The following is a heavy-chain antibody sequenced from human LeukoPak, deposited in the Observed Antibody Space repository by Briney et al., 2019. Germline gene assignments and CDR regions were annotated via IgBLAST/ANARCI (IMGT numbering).Heavy chain of an antibody. CDR1: GGSITSGGYF. V-gene: IGHV4-31*03. Sequence: SETLSLTCTVSGGSITSGGYFWSWIRQHPGKGLECIGHISYSGSTYYTPSLKSRVTISADTSKNQYSLKLSSVTAADTAVYYCARLSDGTRDYRWYFDYWGQGSLVTVSS. J-gene: IGHJ4*02. D-gene: IGHD3-16*01. CDR2: ISYSGST. CDR3: ARLSDGTRDYRWYFDY.